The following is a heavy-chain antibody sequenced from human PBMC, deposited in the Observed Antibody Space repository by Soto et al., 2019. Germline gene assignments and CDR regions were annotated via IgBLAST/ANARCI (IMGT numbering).Heavy chain of an antibody. V-gene: IGHV3-7*03. CDR3: ATDLYQLPTMKYYYYGMDV. CDR1: GFTFSNYW. Sequence: GGSLRLSCAASGFTFSNYWMSWVRQSPGKRLEWVANIKEDGSEKYYVDSVKGRFTISRDNAKNSLFLQMNSLRAEDTAVYYCATDLYQLPTMKYYYYGMDVWGQGTTVTVSS. J-gene: IGHJ6*02. CDR2: IKEDGSEK. D-gene: IGHD2-2*01.